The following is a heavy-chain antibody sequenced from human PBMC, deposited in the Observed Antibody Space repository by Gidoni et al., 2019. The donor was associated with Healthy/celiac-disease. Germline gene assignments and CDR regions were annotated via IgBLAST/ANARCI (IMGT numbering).Heavy chain of an antibody. J-gene: IGHJ6*02. CDR1: GYTFTSYY. CDR3: AIPGAYDSSGYWGPRGSYYYGMDV. D-gene: IGHD3-22*01. CDR2: INPSGGST. V-gene: IGHV1-46*01. Sequence: QVQLVQSGAEVKKPGASVKVSCKASGYTFTSYYMHWVRQAPGQGLEWMGIINPSGGSTSYAQKFQGRVTMTRDTSTSTVYMELSSLRSEDTAVYYCAIPGAYDSSGYWGPRGSYYYGMDVWGQGTTVTVSS.